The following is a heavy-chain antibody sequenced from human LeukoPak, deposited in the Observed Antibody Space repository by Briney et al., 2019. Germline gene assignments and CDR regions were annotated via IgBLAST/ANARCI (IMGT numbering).Heavy chain of an antibody. CDR1: GGSISSYY. CDR3: ARARGYSYGDRKYYFDY. CDR2: IYYSGST. D-gene: IGHD5-18*01. J-gene: IGHJ4*02. Sequence: SETLSLTCTVSGGSISSYYWSWIRQPPGKGLEWIGYIYYSGSTNYNPSLKSRVTISVDTSKNQFSLKLSSVTAADTAVYYCARARGYSYGDRKYYFDYWGQGTLVTVSS. V-gene: IGHV4-59*01.